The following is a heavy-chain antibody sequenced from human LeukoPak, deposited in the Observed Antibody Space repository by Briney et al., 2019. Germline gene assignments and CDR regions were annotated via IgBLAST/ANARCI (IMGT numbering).Heavy chain of an antibody. CDR2: IRSDGTT. D-gene: IGHD4-17*01. CDR1: GFVASNKY. J-gene: IGHJ4*02. V-gene: IGHV3-66*04. CDR3: ARRRGGYGEGELDY. Sequence: GGSLRLSCAASGFVASNKYMSWVRQAPGKGLEWVSTIRSDGTTDYADSVKGRFTISRDDSKNTVYLQMDSLRVEDTAVYSCARRRGGYGEGELDYWGQGTLVTVSS.